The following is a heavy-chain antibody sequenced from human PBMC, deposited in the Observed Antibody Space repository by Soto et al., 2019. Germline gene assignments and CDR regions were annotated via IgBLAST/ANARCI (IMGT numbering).Heavy chain of an antibody. J-gene: IGHJ4*02. CDR1: GDAISNYY. CDR2: VHESWST. Sequence: SETLSLTCSVSGDAISNYYWSWIRQTPGRGLEWIGCVHESWSTEYNPSLKGRVTISLHTSKSQFSLSLRSATAADTATYYCASGTRALVTSFFAYWGQGIPVTVSS. V-gene: IGHV4-59*01. CDR3: ASGTRALVTSFFAY. D-gene: IGHD6-13*01.